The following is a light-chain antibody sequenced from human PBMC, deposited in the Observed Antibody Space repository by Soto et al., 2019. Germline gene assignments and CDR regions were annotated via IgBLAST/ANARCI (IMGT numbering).Light chain of an antibody. CDR3: QQYGSSPPYT. Sequence: EIVLTQSPGTLSLSPGERATLSCRASQSVTSSFLAWYQQKPGQAPSLLIYGASSRAPGIPDRFSASGSGTDFSLTISRLEPEEFAVYYCQQYGSSPPYTFGQGTKLEIK. J-gene: IGKJ2*01. CDR2: GAS. CDR1: QSVTSSF. V-gene: IGKV3-20*01.